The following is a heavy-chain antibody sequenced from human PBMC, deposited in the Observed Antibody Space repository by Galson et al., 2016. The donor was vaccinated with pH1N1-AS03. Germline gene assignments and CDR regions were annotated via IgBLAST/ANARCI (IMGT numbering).Heavy chain of an antibody. CDR3: ARDDSSSWDRYYYYGMDV. CDR1: GFTFSGYT. J-gene: IGHJ6*02. V-gene: IGHV3-21*01. Sequence: SLRLSCAASGFTFSGYTMSWVRQAPGKGLEWVSFISSSSTYIYYADSLKGRFTISRDNAKNSLYLQMNSLRVEDTAVYYCARDDSSSWDRYYYYGMDVRGQGTTVTVSS. D-gene: IGHD6-13*01. CDR2: ISSSSTYI.